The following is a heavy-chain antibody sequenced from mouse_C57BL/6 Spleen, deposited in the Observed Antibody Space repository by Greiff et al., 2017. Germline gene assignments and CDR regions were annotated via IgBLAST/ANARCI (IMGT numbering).Heavy chain of an antibody. CDR1: GYSITSGYY. V-gene: IGHV3-6*01. CDR3: AREGTGTDYYAMDY. Sequence: EVQLQQSGPGLVKPSQSLSLTCSVTGYSITSGYYWNWIRQFPGNKLEWMGYISYDGSNNYNPSLKNRISITRDTSKNQFFLKLNSVTTEDTATYYCAREGTGTDYYAMDYGGQGTSVTVSS. D-gene: IGHD4-1*01. J-gene: IGHJ4*01. CDR2: ISYDGSN.